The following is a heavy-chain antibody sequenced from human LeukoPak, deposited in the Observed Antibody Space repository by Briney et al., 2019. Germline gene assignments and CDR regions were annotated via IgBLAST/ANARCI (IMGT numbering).Heavy chain of an antibody. CDR1: GGSFSGYY. J-gene: IGHJ4*02. CDR3: ARGGGSSFGRAYKYFDY. V-gene: IGHV4-34*01. Sequence: WETLSLTCAVYGGSFSGYYWSWIRQPPGKGLEWIWEINHSGSTNYNPSLKSRFTISGDTSKNLFLLKLSSVTAADTAVYYCARGGGSSFGRAYKYFDYWGQGILVTVSS. CDR2: INHSGST. D-gene: IGHD1-26*01.